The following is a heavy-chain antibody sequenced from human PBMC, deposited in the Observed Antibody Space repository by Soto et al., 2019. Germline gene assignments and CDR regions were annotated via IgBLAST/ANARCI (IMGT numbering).Heavy chain of an antibody. CDR3: ARVLYGDNSPYYFDN. J-gene: IGHJ4*02. D-gene: IGHD4-17*01. V-gene: IGHV4-30-4*01. Sequence: QVQLQESGPGLVKPSQTLSLTCTVSGGSISSGDYYWNWIRQPPGKGLERIGYIYYSVTTYYNPSLKSRVTISVDPSENHFSLRLSSVTAADTAVYYCARVLYGDNSPYYFDNWGQGTLVTVSS. CDR2: IYYSVTT. CDR1: GGSISSGDYY.